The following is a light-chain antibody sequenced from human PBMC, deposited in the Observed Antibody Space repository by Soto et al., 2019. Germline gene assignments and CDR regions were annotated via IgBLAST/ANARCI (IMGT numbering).Light chain of an antibody. CDR3: QQHGTSPIT. V-gene: IGKV3-20*01. J-gene: IGKJ5*01. Sequence: EVVLTQSPATLSVSPGEGVTLSCRASQGIVYTLAWYHHKPCHTPRLLIYDTSARATGVPARFSGSGSGTDFTLTISRLEPEDFAVYYCQQHGTSPITFGQGTRLEI. CDR1: QGIVYT. CDR2: DTS.